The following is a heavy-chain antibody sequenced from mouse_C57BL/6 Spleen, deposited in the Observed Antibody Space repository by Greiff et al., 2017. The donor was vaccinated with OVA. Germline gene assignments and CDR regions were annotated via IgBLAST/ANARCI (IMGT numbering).Heavy chain of an antibody. V-gene: IGHV1-64*01. CDR2: IHPNSGSI. J-gene: IGHJ3*01. Sequence: VQLQQPGAELVKPGASVKLSCKASGYTFTSYWMHWVKQRPGQGLEWIGMIHPNSGSINYNEKFKSKATLTVAKSSSTAYMQLSSLTSEDSAVYDCARGDDYDGWFAYWGQGTLVTVSA. CDR1: GYTFTSYW. D-gene: IGHD2-4*01. CDR3: ARGDDYDGWFAY.